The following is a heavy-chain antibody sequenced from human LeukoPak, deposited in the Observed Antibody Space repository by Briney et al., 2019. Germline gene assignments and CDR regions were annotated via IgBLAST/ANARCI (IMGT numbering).Heavy chain of an antibody. Sequence: GGSLRLSCTASGFTFGDYAMSWFHQAPGKGLEWVGFIRSKAYGGTTEYAASVKGRFTISRDDSKSIAYLQMNSLKTEDTAVYYCTREALLLWFGDAFDIWGQGTTVTVSS. J-gene: IGHJ3*02. CDR1: GFTFGDYA. V-gene: IGHV3-49*03. CDR3: TREALLLWFGDAFDI. D-gene: IGHD3-10*01. CDR2: IRSKAYGGTT.